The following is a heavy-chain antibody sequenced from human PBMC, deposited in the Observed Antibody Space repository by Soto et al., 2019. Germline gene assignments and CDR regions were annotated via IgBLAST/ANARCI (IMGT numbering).Heavy chain of an antibody. CDR2: ISKNGDNQ. V-gene: IGHV3-30*18. CDR3: AKDAYNAAFDV. J-gene: IGHJ3*01. Sequence: GGSLRLSCATSGFSFNIFGMHWVRQAPGKALEWVGLISKNGDNQYYGDSAKGRFIISRDNPRNSLYLQLHSLRPDDTAVYYCAKDAYNAAFDVWGQGTMVTVS. CDR1: GFSFNIFG. D-gene: IGHD1-1*01.